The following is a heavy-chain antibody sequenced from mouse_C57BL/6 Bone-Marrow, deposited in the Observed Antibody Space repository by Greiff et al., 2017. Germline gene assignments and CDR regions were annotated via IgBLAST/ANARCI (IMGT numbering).Heavy chain of an antibody. V-gene: IGHV1-59*01. Sequence: QVQLKQPGAELVRPGTSVKLSCKASGYTFTSYWMHWVKQRPGQGLEWIGVIDPSDSYTNYNQKFKGKATLTVDTSSSTAYMQLSSLTSEDSAVYYCARLVDGYYVYWYFDVWGTGTTVTVSS. D-gene: IGHD2-3*01. CDR3: ARLVDGYYVYWYFDV. CDR1: GYTFTSYW. J-gene: IGHJ1*03. CDR2: IDPSDSYT.